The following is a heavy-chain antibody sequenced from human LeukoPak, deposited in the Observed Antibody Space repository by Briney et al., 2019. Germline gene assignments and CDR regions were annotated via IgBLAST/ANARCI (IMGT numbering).Heavy chain of an antibody. CDR3: ARAYGSASKYYYGMDV. D-gene: IGHD3-10*01. V-gene: IGHV3-30*02. Sequence: GGSLRLSCAASGFTFSSYGMHWVRQAPGKGLEWVAFIRYDGSNKYYADSVKGRFTISRDNSKNTLYLQMNSLRAEDTAVYYCARAYGSASKYYYGMDVWGQGTTVTVSS. J-gene: IGHJ6*02. CDR2: IRYDGSNK. CDR1: GFTFSSYG.